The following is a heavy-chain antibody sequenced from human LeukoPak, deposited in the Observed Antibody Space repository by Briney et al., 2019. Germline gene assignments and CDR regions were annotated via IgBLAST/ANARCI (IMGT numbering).Heavy chain of an antibody. CDR1: GFTVSSNY. Sequence: GGSLRLSCGASGFTVSSNYMSWVRQAPGKGLEWVANINQDGSQKYFVDSVKGRFTISRDNAKNSLYLQMNSLRAEDTAVYYCARGIWYFDYWGQGTLVTVSS. J-gene: IGHJ4*02. CDR3: ARGIWYFDY. CDR2: INQDGSQK. V-gene: IGHV3-7*02. D-gene: IGHD3-16*01.